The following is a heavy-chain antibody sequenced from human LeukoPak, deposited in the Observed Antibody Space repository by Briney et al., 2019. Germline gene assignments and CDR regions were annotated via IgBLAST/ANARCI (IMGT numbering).Heavy chain of an antibody. CDR3: ARMLQQWLVLGY. CDR2: INHSGST. CDR1: GASISHYY. D-gene: IGHD6-19*01. J-gene: IGHJ4*02. Sequence: SETLSLTCIVSGASISHYYWSWIRQPPGKGLEWIGEINHSGSTNYNPSLKSRVTISVDTSKNQFSLKLSSVTVADTAVYYCARMLQQWLVLGYWGQGTLVTVSS. V-gene: IGHV4-34*01.